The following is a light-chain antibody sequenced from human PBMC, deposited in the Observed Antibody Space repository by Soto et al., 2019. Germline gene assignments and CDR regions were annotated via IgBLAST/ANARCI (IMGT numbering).Light chain of an antibody. CDR2: GAS. J-gene: IGKJ2*01. V-gene: IGKV3-20*01. CDR3: QQYGSSPDT. CDR1: QSVSSSY. Sequence: EIVLTQSPGTLSLSPGERATLSCRASQSVSSSYLAWYQQKPGQAPRLLIYGASSRATGIPDSFSGSGSVTDFTLTISRLEPEDFAVYYCQQYGSSPDTFGQGTKLEIK.